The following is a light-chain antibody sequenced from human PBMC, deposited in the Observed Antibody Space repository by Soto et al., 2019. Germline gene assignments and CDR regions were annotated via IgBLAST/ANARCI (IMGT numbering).Light chain of an antibody. J-gene: IGKJ1*01. Sequence: DIVMTQSPLSLPVTPGEPASISCRSSQSLLHSNGYNYLDWYLQKPGQSPQLLIYLGSNRASGLPDRFSGSGSGTDFTLKISRVEDEDVGVYYCMQHLQPCTFGKGTKV. CDR2: LGS. CDR3: MQHLQPCT. CDR1: QSLLHSNGYNY. V-gene: IGKV2-28*01.